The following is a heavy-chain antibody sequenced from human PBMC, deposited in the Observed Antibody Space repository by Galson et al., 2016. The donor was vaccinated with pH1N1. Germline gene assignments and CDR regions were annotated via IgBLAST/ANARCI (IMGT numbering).Heavy chain of an antibody. CDR3: ARDPGYYGLGDPFDM. Sequence: SLRLSCAASGFTFSDYPMHWVRQTPGKGLECVALVSYDGSNKYYADSVKGRFTISRDNSKNTLYLQMNSLRAEDTAVSSCARDPGYYGLGDPFDMWGQGTMVTVSS. CDR1: GFTFSDYP. CDR2: VSYDGSNK. J-gene: IGHJ3*02. D-gene: IGHD3-3*01. V-gene: IGHV3-30-3*01.